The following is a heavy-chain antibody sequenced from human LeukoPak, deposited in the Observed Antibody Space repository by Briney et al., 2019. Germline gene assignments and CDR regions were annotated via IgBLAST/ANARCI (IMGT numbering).Heavy chain of an antibody. Sequence: GGSLRLSCAASGFTFSSYWMSWVRQAPGKGLEWVANIKQDGSEKYYVDSVKGRFTISRDNAKNSLYLQMNSLRAEDTAVYYCARDFQWLVPGWFDPWGQGTLVTVSS. CDR2: IKQDGSEK. D-gene: IGHD6-19*01. V-gene: IGHV3-7*01. CDR1: GFTFSSYW. J-gene: IGHJ5*02. CDR3: ARDFQWLVPGWFDP.